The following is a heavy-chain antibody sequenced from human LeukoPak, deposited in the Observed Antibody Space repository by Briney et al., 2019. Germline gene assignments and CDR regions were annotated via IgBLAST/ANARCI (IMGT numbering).Heavy chain of an antibody. CDR1: GFTFGSYD. CDR3: AKKGQADDYGKPD. CDR2: ISRGVGST. Sequence: GGSLRLSCAASGFTFGSYDLSWVRQAPRKGLECVAAISRGVGSTYYADSVKGRFTISRDNSKNTLYLQMNYLRADDTAVYYCAKKGQADDYGKPDWGQGTLVTVSS. J-gene: IGHJ4*02. V-gene: IGHV3-23*01. D-gene: IGHD4-17*01.